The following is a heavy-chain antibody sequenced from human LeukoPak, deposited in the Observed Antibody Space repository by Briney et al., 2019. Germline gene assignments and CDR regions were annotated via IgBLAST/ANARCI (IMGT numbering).Heavy chain of an antibody. V-gene: IGHV1-18*01. CDR3: ARGGYDILTGYYNWFGP. D-gene: IGHD3-9*01. CDR2: ISAYNGNT. J-gene: IGHJ5*02. Sequence: ASVKVSCKASGYTFTSYGISWVRQAPGQGLEWMGWISAYNGNTNYAQKLQGRVTMTTDTSTSTAYMELRSLRSDDTAVYYCARGGYDILTGYYNWFGPWGQGTVVTVSS. CDR1: GYTFTSYG.